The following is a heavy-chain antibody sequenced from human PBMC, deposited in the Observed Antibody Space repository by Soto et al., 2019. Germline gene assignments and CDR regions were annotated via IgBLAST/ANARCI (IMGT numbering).Heavy chain of an antibody. D-gene: IGHD3-22*01. V-gene: IGHV4-30-2*01. Sequence: SETLPLTCAVSGGSISSGGYSWSWIRQPPGKGLEWIGYIYHSGSTYYNPSLKSRVTISVDRSKNQFSLKLSSVTAADTAVYYCARATKYYYDRGGFDPWGQGNLVTVS. CDR3: ARATKYYYDRGGFDP. J-gene: IGHJ5*02. CDR2: IYHSGST. CDR1: GGSISSGGYS.